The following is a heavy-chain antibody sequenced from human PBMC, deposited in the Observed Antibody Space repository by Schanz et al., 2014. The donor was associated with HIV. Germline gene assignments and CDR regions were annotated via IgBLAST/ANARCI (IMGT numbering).Heavy chain of an antibody. CDR2: INPNSGGT. CDR1: GYTFTGYY. Sequence: QVQLVQSGGEVKKPGASVKVSCKASGYTFTGYYMHWVRQAPGQGLEWMGWINPNSGGTNYAQKFQGRVTMTRDTSISTAYMELSRLRSDDTAVYYCAYSSGFYQYSYGMDVWGQGTTVTVSS. V-gene: IGHV1-2*02. D-gene: IGHD3-22*01. CDR3: AYSSGFYQYSYGMDV. J-gene: IGHJ6*02.